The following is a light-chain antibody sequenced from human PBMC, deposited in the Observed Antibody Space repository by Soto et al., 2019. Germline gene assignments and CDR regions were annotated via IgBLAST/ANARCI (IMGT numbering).Light chain of an antibody. V-gene: IGKV3-15*01. J-gene: IGKJ2*02. CDR2: GAS. CDR1: QSVSSN. Sequence: EIVMTQSPATLSVSPGERATLSCRASQSVSSNLAWYQQRPGQAPRLLIYGASTRATGIPARFSGSWSGTEFTLTISSLQSEDFAAYYCQQYNNWPRNFGQGTKLEIQ. CDR3: QQYNNWPRN.